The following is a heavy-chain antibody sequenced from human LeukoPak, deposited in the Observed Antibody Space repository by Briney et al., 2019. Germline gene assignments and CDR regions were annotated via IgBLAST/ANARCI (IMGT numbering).Heavy chain of an antibody. CDR3: AREGRVSGYDFDC. Sequence: GSPRLPCSASGFTFSSYWKHWVRQAPGKGVVWVSRINSDGSSITYAASVKGRFTISRDNAKNTLYLKMNSLRVEDTAVYYCAREGRVSGYDFDCWGQGTLVTVSS. D-gene: IGHD5-12*01. V-gene: IGHV3-74*03. CDR1: GFTFSSYW. J-gene: IGHJ4*02. CDR2: INSDGSSI.